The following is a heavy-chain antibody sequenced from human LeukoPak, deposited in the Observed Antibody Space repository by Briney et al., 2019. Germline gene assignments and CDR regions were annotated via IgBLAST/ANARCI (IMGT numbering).Heavy chain of an antibody. CDR2: IYPGDSDT. D-gene: IGHD3-10*01. V-gene: IGHV5-51*01. CDR1: GYSFTSYW. Sequence: GESLKISCKGSGYSFTSYWIDWVRQIPGKGLEWLGIIYPGDSDTTYSPSFQGQVTISADKSISTAYLQWSSLKASDTAMYYCARRGRGGSGFADAIDIWGQGTMVTVSS. J-gene: IGHJ3*02. CDR3: ARRGRGGSGFADAIDI.